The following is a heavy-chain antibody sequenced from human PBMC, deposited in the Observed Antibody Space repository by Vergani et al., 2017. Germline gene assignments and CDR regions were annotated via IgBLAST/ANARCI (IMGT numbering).Heavy chain of an antibody. J-gene: IGHJ4*02. CDR2: INPSGGST. CDR1: GYTFTSYY. Sequence: QVQLVQSGAEVKKPGASVKVSCKASGYTFTSYYMHWVRQAPGQGLEWMGIINPSGGSTSYAQKFQGRGTMTRDTSTGTVYMELSSLRSEDTAVYYCARDSGSYGPLNYFDYWGQGTLVTVSS. D-gene: IGHD1-26*01. CDR3: ARDSGSYGPLNYFDY. V-gene: IGHV1-46*01.